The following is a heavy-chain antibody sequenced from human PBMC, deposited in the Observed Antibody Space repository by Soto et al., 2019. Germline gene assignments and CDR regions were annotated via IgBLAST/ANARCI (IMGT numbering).Heavy chain of an antibody. CDR3: ERVKTWNYVNYYYGMDV. V-gene: IGHV3-30-3*01. D-gene: IGHD1-7*01. Sequence: PGGSLRICCAASGFTSRSYAMHWVRQAPGKGLEWVAVISYDGSNKYYADSVKGRLTISRDNSKNKLYLQMNSLRAEDTALYYYERVKTWNYVNYYYGMDVLGQGTTVTISS. J-gene: IGHJ6*01. CDR1: GFTSRSYA. CDR2: ISYDGSNK.